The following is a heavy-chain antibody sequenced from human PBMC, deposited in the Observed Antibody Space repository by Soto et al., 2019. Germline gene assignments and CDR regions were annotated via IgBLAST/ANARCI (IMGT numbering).Heavy chain of an antibody. J-gene: IGHJ4*02. CDR3: ATGTVGAMDY. D-gene: IGHD1-26*01. V-gene: IGHV3-72*01. Sequence: LRLSCAASGFTFSDHYMEWVRQAPGKGLEWVGRTRNKVGSYTTEYAASVRGRFTISRDDSKTSLYLQMNSLKTEDTALYYCATGTVGAMDYWGQGTLVTVSS. CDR1: GFTFSDHY. CDR2: TRNKVGSYTT.